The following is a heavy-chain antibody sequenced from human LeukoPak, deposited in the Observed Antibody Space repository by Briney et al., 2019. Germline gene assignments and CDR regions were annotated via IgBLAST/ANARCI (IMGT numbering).Heavy chain of an antibody. CDR2: ISAYNGNT. Sequence: ASVKVSCKASGYTFTSYGIRWVRQAPGQGLEWMGWISAYNGNTNYAQKLQGRVTMTTDTSTSTAYMELRSLRSDDTAVYYCARDRFGGVVVVAAYFDSWGQGTLVTVSS. V-gene: IGHV1-18*01. CDR1: GYTFTSYG. CDR3: ARDRFGGVVVVAAYFDS. D-gene: IGHD2-15*01. J-gene: IGHJ4*02.